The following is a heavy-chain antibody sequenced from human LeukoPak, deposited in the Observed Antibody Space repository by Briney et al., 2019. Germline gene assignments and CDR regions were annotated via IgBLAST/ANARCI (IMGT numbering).Heavy chain of an antibody. J-gene: IGHJ4*02. Sequence: SQTLSLTCAISGXSVSSNSAAWNWIRQSPSRGLEWLGRTHYRSKWYNDYAVSVRSRITINPDTSKNQFSLQLNSVTPEDTAVYYCARARLESGSYYVHYWGQGTLVTVSS. CDR2: THYRSKWYN. CDR3: ARARLESGSYYVHY. D-gene: IGHD1-26*01. V-gene: IGHV6-1*01. CDR1: GXSVSSNSAA.